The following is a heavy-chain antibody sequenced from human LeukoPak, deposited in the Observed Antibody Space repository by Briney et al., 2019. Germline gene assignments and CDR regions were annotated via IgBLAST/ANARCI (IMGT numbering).Heavy chain of an antibody. J-gene: IGHJ4*02. V-gene: IGHV1-24*01. Sequence: ASVKVSCKLSGYTLTELSMRWVRQAPGKGREWMGGFDPVVGETTYTQKFQGRVTMTADTSTNTAYMELSSLRSEETAVYYCATGGKYSSSWYNFDDWGQGTLVTVSS. CDR3: ATGGKYSSSWYNFDD. D-gene: IGHD6-13*01. CDR2: FDPVVGET. CDR1: GYTLTELS.